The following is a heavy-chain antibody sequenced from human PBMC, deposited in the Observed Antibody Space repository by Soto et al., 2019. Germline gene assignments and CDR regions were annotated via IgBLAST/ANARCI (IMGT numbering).Heavy chain of an antibody. CDR2: INHSGST. J-gene: IGHJ5*02. CDR3: ARGRGEIQGP. D-gene: IGHD3-16*01. CDR1: GGSFSDNY. Sequence: PSETLSLTRAVYGGSFSDNYWSWIRQPPGKGLEWLGEINHSGSTNHNPSLKSRVTILADTSKKQFSLKLSSVTAADTAVYYCARGRGEIQGPWGQGTLVTVSS. V-gene: IGHV4-34*01.